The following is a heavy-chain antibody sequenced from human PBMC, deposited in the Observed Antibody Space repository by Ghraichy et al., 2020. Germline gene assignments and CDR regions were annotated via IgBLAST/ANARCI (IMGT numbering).Heavy chain of an antibody. Sequence: SETLSLTCAVYGGSFSGYFWSWIRQPPGKGLEWIGEINHSGSTNYNPSLKSRVTISVDSSKNQFSLKLSSVTAADTAVYYCARGRDRTYYDFWSGYYTFDYWGQGTLVTVSS. V-gene: IGHV4-34*01. D-gene: IGHD3-3*01. CDR3: ARGRDRTYYDFWSGYYTFDY. CDR2: INHSGST. CDR1: GGSFSGYF. J-gene: IGHJ4*02.